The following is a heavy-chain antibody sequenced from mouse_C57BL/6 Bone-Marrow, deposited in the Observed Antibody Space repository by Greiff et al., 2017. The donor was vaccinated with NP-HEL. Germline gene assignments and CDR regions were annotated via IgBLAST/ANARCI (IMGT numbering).Heavy chain of an antibody. CDR2: IYPGDGDT. Sequence: QVQLQQSGPELVKPGASVKISCKASGYAFSSSWMNWVKQRPGKGLEWIGRIYPGDGDTNYNGKFKGKATLTADKSSSTAYMQLSSLTSEDSAVYFCVTTVVAPYYFDYWGQGTTLTVSS. J-gene: IGHJ2*01. CDR1: GYAFSSSW. CDR3: VTTVVAPYYFDY. V-gene: IGHV1-82*01. D-gene: IGHD1-1*01.